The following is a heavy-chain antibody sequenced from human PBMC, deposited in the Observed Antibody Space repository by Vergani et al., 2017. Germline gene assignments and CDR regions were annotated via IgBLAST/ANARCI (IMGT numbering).Heavy chain of an antibody. CDR1: GGTFSSYA. CDR2: ISPIFGVP. CDR3: AREQRAVNNCDCYYGMDV. D-gene: IGHD2-21*01. V-gene: IGHV1-69*12. J-gene: IGHJ6*02. Sequence: QVQLVQSGAEVKKPGSSVKVSCKASGGTFSSYAISWVRQAPGQGLEWMGGISPIFGVPDYAQKLQGRVTITADEPTSTANMELRSLRSEDTAVYNCAREQRAVNNCDCYYGMDVWGQGTTVTVSS.